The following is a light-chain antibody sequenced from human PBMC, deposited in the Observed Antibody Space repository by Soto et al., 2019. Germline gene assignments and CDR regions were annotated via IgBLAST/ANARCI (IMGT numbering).Light chain of an antibody. CDR1: QSVRSTY. CDR3: QQYRDWPLT. J-gene: IGKJ4*01. Sequence: EIVLTQSPGTLSLSPGEGATLACRASQSVRSTYLAWYQQKPGQAPRLLIYGASSRATGIPDRFSGSGSGTDFTLTISRLEPEDFAVYSCQQYRDWPLTFGGGTKVDLK. CDR2: GAS. V-gene: IGKV3-20*01.